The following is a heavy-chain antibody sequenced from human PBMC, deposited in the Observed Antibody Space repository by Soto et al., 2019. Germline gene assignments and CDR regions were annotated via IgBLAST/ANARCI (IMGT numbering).Heavy chain of an antibody. J-gene: IGHJ4*02. CDR3: AKNGQWLATPPEA. CDR2: ITDSGYTA. D-gene: IGHD6-19*01. CDR1: GFSLGTFV. V-gene: IGHV3-23*01. Sequence: PGGSLRLSCAASGFSLGTFVMTWFRQAPGGGLEWVASITDSGYTASYAETVEGRFTVSRDNSKNKLHLQMNDLRAEDTATYYCAKNGQWLATPPEAWGQGTLVTVPQ.